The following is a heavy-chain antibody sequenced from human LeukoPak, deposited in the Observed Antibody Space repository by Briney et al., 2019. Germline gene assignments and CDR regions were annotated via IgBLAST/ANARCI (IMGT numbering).Heavy chain of an antibody. CDR1: GFTFSSYA. CDR2: ISYDGSNK. CDR3: ARPISGTLPVYYYYGMDV. V-gene: IGHV3-30-3*01. D-gene: IGHD3-10*01. Sequence: GRSLRLSCAASGFTFSSYAMHWDRQAPGKGLEWVAVISYDGSNKYYADSVKGRFTISRDNSKNTLYLQMNSLRAEDTAVYYCARPISGTLPVYYYYGMDVWGQGTTVTVSS. J-gene: IGHJ6*02.